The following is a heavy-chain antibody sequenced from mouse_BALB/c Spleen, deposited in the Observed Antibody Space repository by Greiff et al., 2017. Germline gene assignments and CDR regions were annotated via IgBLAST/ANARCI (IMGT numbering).Heavy chain of an antibody. D-gene: IGHD2-4*01. Sequence: DVQLQESGGGLVQPGGSRKLSCAASGFTFSSFGVHWVRQAPEKGLEWVAYISSGSSTIYYAATVTGRFTISNDKPKNTLFLQRTSLRSEDTAMYYCARSGYDYWGDYWGPGTTLTVSA. J-gene: IGHJ2*01. CDR2: ISSGSSTI. CDR3: ARSGYDYWGDY. CDR1: GFTFSSFG. V-gene: IGHV5-17*02.